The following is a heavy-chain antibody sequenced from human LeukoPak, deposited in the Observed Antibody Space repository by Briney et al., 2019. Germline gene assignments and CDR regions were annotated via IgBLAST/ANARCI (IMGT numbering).Heavy chain of an antibody. V-gene: IGHV4-61*02. CDR1: GGSISSGSYY. CDR2: IYSSGST. J-gene: IGHJ5*02. CDR3: ARENGANWGLVDP. Sequence: TLSLTCTVSGGSISSGSYYWSWIRQPAGKGLEWIGRIYSSGSTNYNPSLKSRVTILVDTSKNQFSLKLNSVTAADTAVYYCARENGANWGLVDPWGQGTLVTVSS. D-gene: IGHD7-27*01.